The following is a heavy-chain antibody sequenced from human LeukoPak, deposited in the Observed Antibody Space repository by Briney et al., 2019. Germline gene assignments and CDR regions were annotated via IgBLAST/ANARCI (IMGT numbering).Heavy chain of an antibody. D-gene: IGHD6-19*01. V-gene: IGHV1-2*02. CDR3: ARDGVAGSSDAFDI. CDR1: GYTFIGYY. J-gene: IGHJ3*02. Sequence: ASVKVSCKASGYTFIGYYMHWVRQAPGQGLEWMGWIDPYSGGTHFAQRFQGRVSMTLGTSISTAYMELTRLTPDDTAVYYCARDGVAGSSDAFDIWGQGTMVTVSA. CDR2: IDPYSGGT.